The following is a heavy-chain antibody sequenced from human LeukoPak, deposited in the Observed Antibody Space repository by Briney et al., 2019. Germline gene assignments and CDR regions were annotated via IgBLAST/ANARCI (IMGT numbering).Heavy chain of an antibody. CDR1: GLTFSNYG. J-gene: IGHJ4*02. Sequence: PGGSLRLSCAASGLTFSNYGMSWVRQPPGKGLEWVSAISGSGGNTYYADSVRGRFTISRDNSKNTLYLQMNSLRAEDTAVYYCAKDGTGCGGDCFSDYWGQGTLLTVSS. CDR2: ISGSGGNT. V-gene: IGHV3-23*01. CDR3: AKDGTGCGGDCFSDY. D-gene: IGHD2-21*02.